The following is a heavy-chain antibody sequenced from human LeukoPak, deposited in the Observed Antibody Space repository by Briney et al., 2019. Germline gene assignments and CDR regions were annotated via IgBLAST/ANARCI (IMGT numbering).Heavy chain of an antibody. CDR3: ARRWLQFRGLAPFDY. J-gene: IGHJ4*02. Sequence: SETLSLTCTVSGYSISSGYYWGWIRQPPGKGLEWIGEINHSGSTNYNPSLKSRVTISVDTSKNQFSLKLSSVTAADTAVYYCARRWLQFRGLAPFDYWGQGTLVTVSS. CDR1: GYSISSGYY. V-gene: IGHV4-38-2*02. D-gene: IGHD5-24*01. CDR2: INHSGST.